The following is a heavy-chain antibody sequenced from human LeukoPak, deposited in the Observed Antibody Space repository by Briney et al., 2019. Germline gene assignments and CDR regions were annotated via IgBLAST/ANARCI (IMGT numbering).Heavy chain of an antibody. CDR3: ARRVSSWLPENWFDP. J-gene: IGHJ5*02. V-gene: IGHV4-39*01. D-gene: IGHD6-13*01. CDR2: IYYSGST. CDR1: GGSISSSSYC. Sequence: SETLSLTCTVSGGSISSSSYCWGWIRQPPGKGLEWIGSIYYSGSTYYNPSLKSRVTISVDTSKNQFSLKLSSVTAADTAVYYCARRVSSWLPENWFDPWGQGTLVTVSS.